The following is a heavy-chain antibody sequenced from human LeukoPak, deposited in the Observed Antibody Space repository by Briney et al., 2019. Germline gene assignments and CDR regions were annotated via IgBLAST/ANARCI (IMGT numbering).Heavy chain of an antibody. CDR2: ISYDGSNK. CDR1: EFTFRSYG. V-gene: IGHV3-30*03. Sequence: GGSLRLSCASSEFTFRSYGLSWVRQAPGKGLEWVAVISYDGSNKYYADSVKGRFTISRDNAKNSVFLQMNSLTAEDTAVYYCARELHSSGWYPYWGQGTLVTVSS. J-gene: IGHJ4*02. D-gene: IGHD6-19*01. CDR3: ARELHSSGWYPY.